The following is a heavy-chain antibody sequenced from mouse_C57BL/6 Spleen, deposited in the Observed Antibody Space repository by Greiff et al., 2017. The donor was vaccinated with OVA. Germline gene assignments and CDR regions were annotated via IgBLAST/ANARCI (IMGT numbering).Heavy chain of an antibody. CDR3: ARGDYYGTHWYFDV. CDR1: GYTFTDYY. J-gene: IGHJ1*03. Sequence: VQLQQSRPELVKPGASVKISCKASGYTFTDYYMNWVKQSHGKSLEWIGDINPNNGGTSYNQKFKGKATLTVDKSSSTSYMELRSLTSEDSAVYYCARGDYYGTHWYFDVWGTGTTVTVSS. V-gene: IGHV1-26*01. D-gene: IGHD1-1*01. CDR2: INPNNGGT.